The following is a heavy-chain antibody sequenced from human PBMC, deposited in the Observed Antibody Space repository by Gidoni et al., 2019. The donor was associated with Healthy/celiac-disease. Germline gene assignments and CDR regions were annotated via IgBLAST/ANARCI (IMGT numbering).Heavy chain of an antibody. D-gene: IGHD3-22*01. CDR1: GFTVSSNY. J-gene: IGHJ4*02. CDR3: ARVPPSGYYDSSGYYVDY. CDR2: IYSGGRT. Sequence: EVQLVESVGGLVQPGGSLRLSCAASGFTVSSNYMSWVRQAPGKWLEWVSFIYSGGRTYYADSVKGRFTISRDNSKNTLYLQMNSLRAEDTAVYYCARVPPSGYYDSSGYYVDYWGQGTLVTVSS. V-gene: IGHV3-66*02.